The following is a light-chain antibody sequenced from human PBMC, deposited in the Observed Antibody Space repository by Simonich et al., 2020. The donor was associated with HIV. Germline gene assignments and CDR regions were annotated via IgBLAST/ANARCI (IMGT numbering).Light chain of an antibody. CDR1: QSVLYSSNNKNY. CDR2: WAS. CDR3: QQYYSTPGT. J-gene: IGKJ1*01. V-gene: IGKV4-1*01. Sequence: DIVMTQSPDSLAVSLGERATINCKSSQSVLYSSNNKNYLAWYQQKPGHPPNLLIYWASTRESGVPDRFSGSGSGTLFTLTISSLQAEDVAVYYCQQYYSTPGTFGQGTKVEIK.